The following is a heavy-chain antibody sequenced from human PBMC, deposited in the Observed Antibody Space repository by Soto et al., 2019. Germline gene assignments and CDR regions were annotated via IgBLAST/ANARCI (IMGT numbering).Heavy chain of an antibody. Sequence: QVQLVESGGGVVQPGRSLRLSCVASGFRFNEYGVHWVRQAPGKGLEWVAVISYDGSYKFYADSVKGRFTISRDNSNYILSLQMDSLRAEDTATYYCAKDMAAGGTGEDGFDVWGQGTTVTVSS. CDR3: AKDMAAGGTGEDGFDV. CDR2: ISYDGSYK. D-gene: IGHD6-13*01. CDR1: GFRFNEYG. J-gene: IGHJ3*01. V-gene: IGHV3-30*18.